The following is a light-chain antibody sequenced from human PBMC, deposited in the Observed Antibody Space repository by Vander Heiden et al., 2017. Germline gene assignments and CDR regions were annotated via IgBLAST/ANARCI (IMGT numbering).Light chain of an antibody. CDR3: QQYASSVMYT. V-gene: IGKV3-20*01. CDR2: GAS. J-gene: IGKJ2*01. CDR1: QSISSRY. Sequence: DIVLTQSPGTLSLSPGERATLSCRTSQSISSRYLAWYQQKPGQAPRLLIYGASSRATGIPDRFSGSGSGTDFTLTISRLEPEDFAVYYCQQYASSVMYTFGQGTKPEIK.